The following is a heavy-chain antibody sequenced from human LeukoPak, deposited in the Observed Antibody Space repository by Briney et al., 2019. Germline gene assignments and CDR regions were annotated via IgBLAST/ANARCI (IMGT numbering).Heavy chain of an antibody. D-gene: IGHD1-20*01. J-gene: IGHJ4*02. CDR2: ISGSGGST. V-gene: IGHV3-23*01. CDR3: AKDLNWNALDY. Sequence: GGSLRLSCAASGFSVTYMSWVRQAPGKGLEWVSAISGSGGSTYYADSVKGRFTISRDNSKNTLYLQMNSLRAEDTAVYYCAKDLNWNALDYWGQGTLVTVSS. CDR1: GFSVTY.